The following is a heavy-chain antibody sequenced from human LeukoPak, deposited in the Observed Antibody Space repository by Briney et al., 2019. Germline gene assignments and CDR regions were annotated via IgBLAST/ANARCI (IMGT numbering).Heavy chain of an antibody. CDR3: ARGEYYDFWSGAYYYYMDV. V-gene: IGHV3-21*01. Sequence: GGSLRLSCAASGFTFSSYSMNWVRQAPGKGLEWVSSISSSSSYIYYADSVKGRFTISRDNAKNSLYLQMNSLRAEDTAVYYCARGEYYDFWSGAYYYYMDVWGKGTTVTVSS. CDR1: GFTFSSYS. D-gene: IGHD3-3*01. J-gene: IGHJ6*03. CDR2: ISSSSSYI.